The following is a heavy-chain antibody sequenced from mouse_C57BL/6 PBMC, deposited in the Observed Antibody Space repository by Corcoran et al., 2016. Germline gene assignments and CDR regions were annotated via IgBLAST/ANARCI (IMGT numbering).Heavy chain of an antibody. V-gene: IGHV9-4*01. J-gene: IGHJ3*01. D-gene: IGHD2-4*01. CDR3: ARPYDYSWFSY. Sequence: QIQVVQSGTELQKPGETVKISCNASGYTFNTADKQWVPKMPGQGYKWSVWINTHSGEPKYVEDFKGRFGFSLETTASTAYLQISNLKNEDTATYFCARPYDYSWFSYLGQGTLVTVSA. CDR2: INTHSGEP. CDR1: GYTFNTAD.